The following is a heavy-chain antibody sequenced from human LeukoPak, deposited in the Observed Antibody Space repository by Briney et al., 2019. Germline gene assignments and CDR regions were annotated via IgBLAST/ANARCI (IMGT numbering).Heavy chain of an antibody. CDR1: GYTLTSYD. D-gene: IGHD6-13*01. CDR3: ARGPSFYSSSPGGWFDP. V-gene: IGHV1-8*01. Sequence: ASVKVSCKVSGYTLTSYDINWVRQATGQGLEWMGWMNPNSGNTGYAQKFQGRVTMTRNTSISTAYMELSSLRSEDTAVYYCARGPSFYSSSPGGWFDPWGQGTLVTVSS. CDR2: MNPNSGNT. J-gene: IGHJ5*02.